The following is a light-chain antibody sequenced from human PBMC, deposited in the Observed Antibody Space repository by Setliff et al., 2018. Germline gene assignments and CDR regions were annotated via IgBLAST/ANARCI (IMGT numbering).Light chain of an antibody. V-gene: IGLV2-14*03. Sequence: GSSSDVGGCDFVSWYQQHPGKAPKLLIYEVIKRPSGVSDRFPGSKSGNTASLTISGLQAEDEADYYCLSYTSETTHALFGGGTKVTV. CDR2: EVI. CDR1: SSDVGGCDF. J-gene: IGLJ2*01. CDR3: LSYTSETTHAL.